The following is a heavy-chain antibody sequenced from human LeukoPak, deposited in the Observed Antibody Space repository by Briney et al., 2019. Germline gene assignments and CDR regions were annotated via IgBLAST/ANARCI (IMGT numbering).Heavy chain of an antibody. J-gene: IGHJ5*02. CDR2: INHSGST. CDR1: GGSFSGYY. Sequence: SETLSLTCAVYGGSFSGYYWSWIRQPPGKGLEWIGEINHSGSTNYNPSLKSRVTISVDTSKNQFFLKLSSVTAADTAVYCCARGMNYYGSGSYYNWFDPWGQGTLVTVSS. CDR3: ARGMNYYGSGSYYNWFDP. D-gene: IGHD3-10*01. V-gene: IGHV4-34*01.